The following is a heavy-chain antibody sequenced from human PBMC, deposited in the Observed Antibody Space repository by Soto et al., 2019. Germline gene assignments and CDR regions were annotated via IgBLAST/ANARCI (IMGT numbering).Heavy chain of an antibody. Sequence: ASVKVSCQASGYTFTSYGINWGRQATGQGLEWMGWISAYNGNTNYAQKLQGRVTMTTDTSTSTAYMELRSLRSDDTAVYYCARDRGYCSGGSCYLYYLPDAFDIWGQGTMVTVSS. D-gene: IGHD2-15*01. CDR3: ARDRGYCSGGSCYLYYLPDAFDI. CDR2: ISAYNGNT. CDR1: GYTFTSYG. V-gene: IGHV1-18*01. J-gene: IGHJ3*02.